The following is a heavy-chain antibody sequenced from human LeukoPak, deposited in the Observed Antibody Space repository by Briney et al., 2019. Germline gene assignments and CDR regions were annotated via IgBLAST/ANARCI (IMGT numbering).Heavy chain of an antibody. J-gene: IGHJ4*02. CDR1: GYTFTSYG. Sequence: ASVKVSCKASGYTFTSYGISWVRQAPGQGLEWMGWISAYNGNTNYAQKLQGRVTMTTDTSTSTAYMELRSLRSDDTAVYYCATVRVQTSGKYYFDYWGQGTLVTVSS. V-gene: IGHV1-18*01. CDR3: ATVRVQTSGKYYFDY. CDR2: ISAYNGNT. D-gene: IGHD1-26*01.